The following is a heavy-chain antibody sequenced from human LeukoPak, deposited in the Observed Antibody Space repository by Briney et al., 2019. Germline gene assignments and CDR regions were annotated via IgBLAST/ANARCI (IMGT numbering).Heavy chain of an antibody. CDR2: TNHSGST. Sequence: SETLSLTCAVYGGSFSGYYWIWLRQPPGKGLEWIGETNHSGSTNYNPSLKSRVTISVDTSKNQFSLKLSSVTAADTAVYYCARGGRSSGLNYFDYWGQGTLVTVSS. D-gene: IGHD6-25*01. CDR1: GGSFSGYY. CDR3: ARGGRSSGLNYFDY. J-gene: IGHJ4*02. V-gene: IGHV4-34*01.